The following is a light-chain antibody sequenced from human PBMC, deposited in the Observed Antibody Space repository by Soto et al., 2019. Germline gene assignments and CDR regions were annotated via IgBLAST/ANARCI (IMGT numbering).Light chain of an antibody. CDR1: QSVVYSSNNKNY. Sequence: DIVMTQSPDSLAVSLGERATINCKSSQSVVYSSNNKNYLAWYQQKPGQPPRLLIYWASIRESGVPDRFSGSGSETDFTLTISSLQAEDVAVYYCQQYYDTLWTSGQGTKVEVK. CDR3: QQYYDTLWT. J-gene: IGKJ1*01. CDR2: WAS. V-gene: IGKV4-1*01.